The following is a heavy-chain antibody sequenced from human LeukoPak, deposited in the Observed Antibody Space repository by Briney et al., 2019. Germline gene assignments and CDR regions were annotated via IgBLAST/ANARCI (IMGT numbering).Heavy chain of an antibody. CDR2: IYYSGST. V-gene: IGHV4-39*07. J-gene: IGHJ3*02. D-gene: IGHD1-1*01. CDR1: GGSISSSSYY. CDR3: LRYHWNDENAFDI. Sequence: SETLSLTCTVSGGSISSSSYYWGWIRQPPGKGLEWIGSIYYSGSTYYNPSLKSRVTISVDTSKNQLSLKLSSVTAADTAVYYCLRYHWNDENAFDIWGQGTMVTVSS.